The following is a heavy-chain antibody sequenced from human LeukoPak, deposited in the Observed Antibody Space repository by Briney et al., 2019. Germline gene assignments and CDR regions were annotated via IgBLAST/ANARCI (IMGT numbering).Heavy chain of an antibody. Sequence: GGSLRLSCAASGFTFSSYGMHWVRQAPGKGLEWVAVISYDGSNKYYADSVKGRFTISRDNSKNTLYLQMNSLRAEDTAVYYCTTDRGVVIFSPYAFDIWGQGTMVTVSS. CDR2: ISYDGSNK. V-gene: IGHV3-30*03. CDR1: GFTFSSYG. CDR3: TTDRGVVIFSPYAFDI. J-gene: IGHJ3*02. D-gene: IGHD3-3*01.